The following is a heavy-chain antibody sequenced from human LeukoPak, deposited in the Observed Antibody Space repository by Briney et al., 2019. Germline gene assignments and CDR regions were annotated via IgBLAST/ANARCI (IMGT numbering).Heavy chain of an antibody. D-gene: IGHD4-23*01. CDR2: IYPSDSDT. J-gene: IGHJ4*02. V-gene: IGHV5-51*01. CDR1: EYSFATYW. CDR3: ARGLRGSSPLY. Sequence: GESLKISCQGSEYSFATYWIAWLRQMPGKGLEWMGIIYPSDSDTRYSPSFQGQVTISADKSISTAYLQWSSLKASDTAMYYCARGLRGSSPLYWGQGTLVTVSS.